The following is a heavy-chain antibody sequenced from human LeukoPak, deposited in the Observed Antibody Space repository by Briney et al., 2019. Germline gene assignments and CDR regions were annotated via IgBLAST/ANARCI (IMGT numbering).Heavy chain of an antibody. CDR1: GFTFSSYE. CDR2: ISSSGSTI. D-gene: IGHD3-16*01. J-gene: IGHJ4*02. Sequence: GGPLRLSCAASGFTFSSYEMNWVRQAPGKGLEWVSYISSSGSTIYYADSVKGRFTISRDNAKNSLYLQMHSLRAEDTAVYYCARLGGYFDYWGQGTLVTVSS. CDR3: ARLGGYFDY. V-gene: IGHV3-48*03.